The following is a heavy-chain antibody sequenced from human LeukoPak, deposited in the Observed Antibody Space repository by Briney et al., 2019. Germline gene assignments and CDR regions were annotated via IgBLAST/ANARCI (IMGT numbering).Heavy chain of an antibody. D-gene: IGHD6-13*01. J-gene: IGHJ4*02. CDR1: GGSISSSGYY. V-gene: IGHV4-39*01. Sequence: SETLSLTCTVSGGSISSSGYYWGWIRQPPGKGLNWIGSIYYSGSTYYNPSLKSRVTISVDTSKNQFSLKLSSVTAADTAVYYCARLFYSSSWYGPRYFDYWGQGTLVTVSS. CDR2: IYYSGST. CDR3: ARLFYSSSWYGPRYFDY.